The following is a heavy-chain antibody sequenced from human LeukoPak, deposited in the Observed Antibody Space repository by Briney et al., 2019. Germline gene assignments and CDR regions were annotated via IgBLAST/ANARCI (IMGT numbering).Heavy chain of an antibody. CDR2: IYTSGST. J-gene: IGHJ4*02. D-gene: IGHD4-17*01. CDR1: GGPINSYY. Sequence: SETLSLTCTASGGPINSYYWSWIRQPAGKGLEWIGRIYTSGSTNYNPSLKSRVTVSVDTSKNQFSLKLSSVTAADTAVYYCARDLLHDYADSTGYWGQGTLVTVSS. V-gene: IGHV4-4*07. CDR3: ARDLLHDYADSTGY.